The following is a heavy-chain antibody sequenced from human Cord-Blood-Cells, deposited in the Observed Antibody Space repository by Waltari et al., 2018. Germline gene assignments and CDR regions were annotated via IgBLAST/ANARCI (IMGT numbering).Heavy chain of an antibody. CDR2: IYYSGST. D-gene: IGHD3-3*01. CDR1: GGSVSSGSYY. CDR3: ARGRTYYDFWSGYYYFDY. J-gene: IGHJ4*02. Sequence: QVQLQESGPGLVKPSETLSLTCTVSGGSVSSGSYYWSWIRQPPGKGLEWIGYIYYSGSTNYNPSLKSRVTISVDTSKNQFSLKLSSVTAADTAVYYCARGRTYYDFWSGYYYFDYWGQGTLVTVSS. V-gene: IGHV4-61*01.